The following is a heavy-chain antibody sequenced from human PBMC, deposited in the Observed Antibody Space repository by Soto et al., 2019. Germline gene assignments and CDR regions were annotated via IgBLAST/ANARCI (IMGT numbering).Heavy chain of an antibody. V-gene: IGHV3-23*01. CDR3: AKVYGVYQLLVNFDY. CDR1: GFTFSSYA. D-gene: IGHD2-2*01. J-gene: IGHJ4*02. CDR2: ISGSGGST. Sequence: GGSLRLSCAASGFTFSSYAMSWVRQPPGKGLEWVSAISGSGGSTYYADSVKGRFTISRDNAKNTLYLQMNSLRAEDTAVYYCAKVYGVYQLLVNFDYWGQGTLVTVSS.